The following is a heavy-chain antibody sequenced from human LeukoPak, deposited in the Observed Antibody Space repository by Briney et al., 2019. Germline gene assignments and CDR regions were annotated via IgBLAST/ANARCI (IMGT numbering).Heavy chain of an antibody. CDR2: IYNSGST. V-gene: IGHV4-59*08. CDR3: ARLRANWNYVNWFDP. J-gene: IGHJ5*02. D-gene: IGHD1-7*01. Sequence: SETLSLTCTVSGGSISSYYWSWIRQPPGKGLEWIGYIYNSGSTNYNPFLKSRVTISVDTSKNQFSLKLSSVTAADTAVYYCARLRANWNYVNWFDPWGQGTLVTVSS. CDR1: GGSISSYY.